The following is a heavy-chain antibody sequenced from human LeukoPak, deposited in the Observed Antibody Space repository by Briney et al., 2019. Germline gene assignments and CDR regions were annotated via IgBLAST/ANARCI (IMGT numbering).Heavy chain of an antibody. J-gene: IGHJ5*02. CDR1: GFTFSSYA. Sequence: PGGSLRLSCAASGFTFSSYAMTWVRQAPGKGLEWVSVIGTPDGNTHYADSVRGRFTISRDNSKNMLYLQMNNLRADDTATYYCAGARYCGSSSCYSWFGPWGQGTLVTVSS. V-gene: IGHV3-23*01. D-gene: IGHD2-2*01. CDR3: AGARYCGSSSCYSWFGP. CDR2: IGTPDGNT.